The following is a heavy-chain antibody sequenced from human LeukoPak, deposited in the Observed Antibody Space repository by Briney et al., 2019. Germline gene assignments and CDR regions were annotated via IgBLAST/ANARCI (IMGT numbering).Heavy chain of an antibody. CDR3: ARRNWNYFQHPGEFDY. CDR1: GGSISSSNYY. Sequence: PSETLTLTCTVSGGSISSSNYYWGRIPQPPGQGLEWIGSIYYSGRTYDNPSLKSRVTISVDTSKNRFSLKLSSVTAADTAVYYCARRNWNYFQHPGEFDYWGQGTLVTVSS. CDR2: IYYSGRT. V-gene: IGHV4-39*01. D-gene: IGHD3-10*01. J-gene: IGHJ4*02.